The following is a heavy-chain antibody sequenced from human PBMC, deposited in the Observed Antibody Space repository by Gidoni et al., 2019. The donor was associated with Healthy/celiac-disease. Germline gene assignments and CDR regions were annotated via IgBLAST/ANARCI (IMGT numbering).Heavy chain of an antibody. Sequence: TASGFTFSSYAMSWVRQAPGKGLEWVSAFSGSGGSTYYADSVKGRFTISRDNSKNTLYLQMNSLRAEDTAVYYCARPLVGATNDDAFDIWGQGTMVTVSS. V-gene: IGHV3-23*01. CDR2: FSGSGGST. J-gene: IGHJ3*02. CDR1: GFTFSSYA. D-gene: IGHD1-26*01. CDR3: ARPLVGATNDDAFDI.